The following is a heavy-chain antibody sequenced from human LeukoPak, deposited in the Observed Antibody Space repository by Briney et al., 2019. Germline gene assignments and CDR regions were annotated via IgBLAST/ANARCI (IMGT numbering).Heavy chain of an antibody. Sequence: SETLSLTCAVYGGSFSGYYWSWIRQPPGKGLEWIGEINHSGSTNYNPSLRSQVTISVDTSKNQFSLKLSSVTAADTAVYYCARGVVGAIRYWGQGTLVTVSS. D-gene: IGHD1-26*01. CDR3: ARGVVGAIRY. V-gene: IGHV4-34*01. CDR2: INHSGST. CDR1: GGSFSGYY. J-gene: IGHJ4*02.